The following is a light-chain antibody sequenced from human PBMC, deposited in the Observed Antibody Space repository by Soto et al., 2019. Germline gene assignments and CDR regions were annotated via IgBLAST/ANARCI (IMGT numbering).Light chain of an antibody. CDR1: QSISSH. J-gene: IGKJ4*01. V-gene: IGKV3-11*01. CDR3: QQRPNWPLT. Sequence: EIVLTQSPATXSXSPXEXATXXCRASQSISSHLAWYQQKPGQAPRLLMYDASNRATGIPARFSGSGSGTDFTLTISSLEPEDFAVYYCQQRPNWPLTFGGGTKVEIK. CDR2: DAS.